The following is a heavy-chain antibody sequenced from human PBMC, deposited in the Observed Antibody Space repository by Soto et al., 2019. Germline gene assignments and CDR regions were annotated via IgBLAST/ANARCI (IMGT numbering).Heavy chain of an antibody. CDR2: ISAYNGNT. CDR1: GYTFTSYG. D-gene: IGHD1-26*01. J-gene: IGHJ4*02. CDR3: ARDRRIVGATTVLGDHPDY. V-gene: IGHV1-18*01. Sequence: AASVKVSCKASGYTFTSYGISWVRQAPGQGLEWMGWISAYNGNTNYAQKLQGRVTMTTDTSTSTAYMELRSLRSDDTAVYYCARDRRIVGATTVLGDHPDYWGQETLVTVSS.